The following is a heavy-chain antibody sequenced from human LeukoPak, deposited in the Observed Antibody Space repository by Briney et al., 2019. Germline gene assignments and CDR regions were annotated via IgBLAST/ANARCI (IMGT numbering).Heavy chain of an antibody. J-gene: IGHJ4*02. CDR2: ISDTGGRT. Sequence: GGSLRLSCAVSGNTLSNYGMTWVRQAPGKGLEWVAGISDTGGRTNYADSVRGRFTISRHNPKNTLHLQMNSLRAEDTAVYFCAKRGVVIRVILVGFHKEAYYFDSWGQGALVTVSS. CDR3: AKRGVVIRVILVGFHKEAYYFDS. CDR1: GNTLSNYG. D-gene: IGHD3-22*01. V-gene: IGHV3-23*01.